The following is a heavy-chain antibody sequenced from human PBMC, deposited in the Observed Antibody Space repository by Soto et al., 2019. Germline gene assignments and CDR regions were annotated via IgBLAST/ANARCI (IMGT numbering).Heavy chain of an antibody. CDR2: AHPSGTT. CDR1: GTSISSNFW. J-gene: IGHJ4*02. D-gene: IGHD6-19*01. CDR3: ARHVGVAGTRGFDY. Sequence: QVQLQESGPGLVKPSGTLSLTCAVSGTSISSNFWWSWVRQPPGKGLEWIGEAHPSGTTNYNPSLESRVTISVDKSNNQLSLNLNSLTAADTAVFFGARHVGVAGTRGFDYWGQGVLVAVSS. V-gene: IGHV4-4*02.